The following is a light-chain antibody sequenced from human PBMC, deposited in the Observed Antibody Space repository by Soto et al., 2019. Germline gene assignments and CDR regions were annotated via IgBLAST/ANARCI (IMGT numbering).Light chain of an antibody. J-gene: IGLJ1*01. V-gene: IGLV1-51*01. Sequence: QSVLTQPPSVSAAPGQQVTISCSGSSSNIGDNYVSWYQHLPGTAPKLVVYDNDRRPSGIPGRFSGSKSGTSATLVITGLQTGDEADYYCGTWDDRLDGNCVFGTGTKLTVL. CDR3: GTWDDRLDGNCV. CDR2: DND. CDR1: SSNIGDNY.